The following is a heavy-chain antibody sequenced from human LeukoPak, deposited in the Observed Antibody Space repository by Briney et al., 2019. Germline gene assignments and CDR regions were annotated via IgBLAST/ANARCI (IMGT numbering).Heavy chain of an antibody. D-gene: IGHD3-10*01. CDR3: AKDYGWFGELLS. CDR2: ISYDGSNK. J-gene: IGHJ4*02. Sequence: GESLRLSCAASGFTFSSYGMHWVRQAPGKGLEWVAVISYDGSNKYYADSVKGRFTISRDNSKNTLYLQMNSLRAEDTAVYYCAKDYGWFGELLSWGQGTLVTVSS. CDR1: GFTFSSYG. V-gene: IGHV3-30*18.